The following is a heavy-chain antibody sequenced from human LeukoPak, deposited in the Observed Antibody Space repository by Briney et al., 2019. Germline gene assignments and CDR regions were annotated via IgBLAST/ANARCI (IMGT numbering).Heavy chain of an antibody. CDR3: ARLHGAYPIDF. D-gene: IGHD4/OR15-4a*01. CDR1: GFTFSSFS. V-gene: IGHV3-48*01. CDR2: ISSSGPTI. Sequence: GGSLRLSCAASGFTFSSFSMNWVRQAPGKGLEWISYISSSGPTIYYADSVKGRFTNSRDNAKNSVYLQMNSLRAEDTAVYYCARLHGAYPIDFWGQGTLVTVSS. J-gene: IGHJ4*02.